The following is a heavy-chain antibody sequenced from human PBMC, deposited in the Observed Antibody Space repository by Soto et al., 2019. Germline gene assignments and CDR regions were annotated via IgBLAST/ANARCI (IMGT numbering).Heavy chain of an antibody. CDR3: AGVGVVIPPGYYYAMDV. V-gene: IGHV3-66*01. Sequence: LRLSCAASGFTVSSNYMSWVRQAPGKGLEWDSVIYSGGSTYYADSVKGRFTISRDNSKNTLYLQMNSLRAEDTAVYYCAGVGVVIPPGYYYAMDVWGQGTTV. J-gene: IGHJ6*02. D-gene: IGHD3-3*01. CDR2: IYSGGST. CDR1: GFTVSSNY.